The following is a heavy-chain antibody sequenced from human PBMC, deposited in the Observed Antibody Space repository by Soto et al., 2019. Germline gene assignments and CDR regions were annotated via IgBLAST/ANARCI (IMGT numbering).Heavy chain of an antibody. V-gene: IGHV3-30-3*01. CDR3: ARDPYRRSRYYFDY. J-gene: IGHJ4*02. CDR2: ISYDGSNK. CDR1: GFTFSSYA. D-gene: IGHD3-16*02. Sequence: GGSLRLSCAASGFTFSSYAMHWVRQAPGKGLEWVAVISYDGSNKYYADSVKGRFTISRDNSKNTLYLQMNSLRAEDTAVYYCARDPYRRSRYYFDYWGQGTLVTVSS.